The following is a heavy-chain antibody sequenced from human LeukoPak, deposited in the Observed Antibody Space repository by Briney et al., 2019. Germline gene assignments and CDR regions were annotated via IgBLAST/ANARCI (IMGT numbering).Heavy chain of an antibody. CDR2: IYYSGST. D-gene: IGHD2-8*01. CDR3: ARVTCTNGVCYDFDY. CDR1: GGSISSCY. V-gene: IGHV4-59*01. Sequence: SETLSLTCTVSGGSISSCYWSWIRQPPGKGLEWIGYIYYSGSTNYNPSLKSRVTISVDTSKNQFSLKLSSVTAADTAVYYCARVTCTNGVCYDFDYWGQGTLVTVSS. J-gene: IGHJ4*02.